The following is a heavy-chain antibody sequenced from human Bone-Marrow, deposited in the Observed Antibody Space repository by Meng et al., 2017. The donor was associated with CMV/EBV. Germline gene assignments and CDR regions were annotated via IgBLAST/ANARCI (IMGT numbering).Heavy chain of an antibody. Sequence: GESPKISCAASGCTFSSYAMHWVRQAPGKGLEWVAVISYDGSNKYYADSVKDRFTISRDNSKNTLYLQMISLRAEDTAVYYCARSLGYCSSTSCRAGFGAFDIWGQGTMVTVSS. CDR1: GCTFSSYA. V-gene: IGHV3-30*04. CDR3: ARSLGYCSSTSCRAGFGAFDI. J-gene: IGHJ3*02. D-gene: IGHD2-2*01. CDR2: ISYDGSNK.